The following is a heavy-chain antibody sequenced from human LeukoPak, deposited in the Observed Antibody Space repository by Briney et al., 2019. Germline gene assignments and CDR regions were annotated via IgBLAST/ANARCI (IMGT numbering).Heavy chain of an antibody. CDR3: ASLIVVVTAPPYFDY. Sequence: GASVKVSCKASGYTFTSYYMHWVRQAPGQGLEWMGIINPSGGSTSYAQKFQGRVTMTRDMSTSTVYMELSSLRSEDTAVYYCASLIVVVTAPPYFDYWGQGTLVTVSS. V-gene: IGHV1-46*01. J-gene: IGHJ4*02. CDR1: GYTFTSYY. CDR2: INPSGGST. D-gene: IGHD2-21*02.